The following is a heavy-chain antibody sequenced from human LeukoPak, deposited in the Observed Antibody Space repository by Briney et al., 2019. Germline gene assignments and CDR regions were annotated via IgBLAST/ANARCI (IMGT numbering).Heavy chain of an antibody. D-gene: IGHD3-10*01. Sequence: GGSLRLSCAASGFTFSSYWMTWVRQAPGKGLEWVANIKLDVSETYYVDSVRGRFTISRDNTKNSLYLQMDSLRAEDTAVYYCARKGNAFDFWGQGTMVTVSS. CDR1: GFTFSSYW. J-gene: IGHJ3*01. CDR2: IKLDVSET. CDR3: ARKGNAFDF. V-gene: IGHV3-7*01.